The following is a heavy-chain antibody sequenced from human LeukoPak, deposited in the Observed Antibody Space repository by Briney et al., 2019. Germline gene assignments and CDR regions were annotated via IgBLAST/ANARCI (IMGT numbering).Heavy chain of an antibody. Sequence: GGSLRLSCAASGFTFSSYGMHWVRQAPGKGLEWVAVISSDGSNKYYADSVKGRFTISRDNSKNTLYLLMNSLRAEDTAVYYCAKRLPYYFDYWGQGTLVTVSS. CDR1: GFTFSSYG. CDR2: ISSDGSNK. CDR3: AKRLPYYFDY. J-gene: IGHJ4*02. V-gene: IGHV3-30*18.